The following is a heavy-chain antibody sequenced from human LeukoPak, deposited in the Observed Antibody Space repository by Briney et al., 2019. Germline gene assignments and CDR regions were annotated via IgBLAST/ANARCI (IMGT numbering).Heavy chain of an antibody. D-gene: IGHD1-14*01. Sequence: ASVKVSCKASGYTFTGYYMHWVRQAPGQGLEWMGWINPNSGGTNYAQKFQGRVTMTRDTSISTAYMELSRLRSDDTAVYYCARPYNPDLYYSGMDVWGQGTTVTVSS. J-gene: IGHJ6*02. CDR3: ARPYNPDLYYSGMDV. CDR1: GYTFTGYY. V-gene: IGHV1-2*02. CDR2: INPNSGGT.